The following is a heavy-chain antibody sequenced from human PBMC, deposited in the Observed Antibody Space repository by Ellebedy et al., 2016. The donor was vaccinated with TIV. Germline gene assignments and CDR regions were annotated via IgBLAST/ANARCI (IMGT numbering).Heavy chain of an antibody. Sequence: ASVKVSCKASGYTFSSYYMHWVRQAPGQGLEWMGIINPSGDSSSYAQKFQGRVTMTRDTSTSTVYMELNSLRSEDTAVYYCARDLSRSRGGIFYYYYGMDVWGQGTTVTVSS. J-gene: IGHJ6*02. D-gene: IGHD2/OR15-2a*01. CDR1: GYTFSSYY. CDR2: INPSGDSS. CDR3: ARDLSRSRGGIFYYYYGMDV. V-gene: IGHV1-46*01.